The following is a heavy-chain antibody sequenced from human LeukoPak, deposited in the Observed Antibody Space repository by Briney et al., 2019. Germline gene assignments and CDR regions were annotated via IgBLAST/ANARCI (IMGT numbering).Heavy chain of an antibody. V-gene: IGHV4-30-4*01. D-gene: IGHD2-15*01. CDR3: ARDESYCTSDSCHYLVFGENY. CDR2: IYYSGST. CDR1: GGSISSGDYY. J-gene: IGHJ4*02. Sequence: SQTLSLTCTVSGGSISSGDYYWSWIRQPPGKGLEWIGYIYYSGSTYYNPSLKSRVTISVDTSKNQFSLKLSSVTAADTAVYYCARDESYCTSDSCHYLVFGENYWGQGTLVTVSS.